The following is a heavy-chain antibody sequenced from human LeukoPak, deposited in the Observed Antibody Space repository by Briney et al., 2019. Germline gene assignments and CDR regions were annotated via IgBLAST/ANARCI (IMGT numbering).Heavy chain of an antibody. CDR2: INAGNGNT. D-gene: IGHD3-22*01. V-gene: IGHV1-3*03. J-gene: IGHJ5*02. CDR1: GYTFTSYA. Sequence: ASVKVSCKASGYTFTSYAMHWVRQAPAQRLEWMGWINAGNGNTKYSQEFQGRGSINSDRYTSKAYMELSRLRSEDMAVYYCAVGQYYYDSSGYVDFWLDPWGQGTLVTVSS. CDR3: AVGQYYYDSSGYVDFWLDP.